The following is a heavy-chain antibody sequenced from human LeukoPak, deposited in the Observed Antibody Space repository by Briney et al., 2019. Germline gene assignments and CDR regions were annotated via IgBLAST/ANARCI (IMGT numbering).Heavy chain of an antibody. CDR2: ISGRGDST. J-gene: IGHJ4*02. CDR3: VRMYYYSGEHFDY. CDR1: GFSFGSYA. V-gene: IGHV3-23*01. D-gene: IGHD3-10*01. Sequence: GGSRRLSCAAAGFSFGSYAMSWVRQAPGKGLEWVSCISGRGDSTYYADSVKGRFTISRDNSKHTLYLQMNSLRAEDTAVYYCVRMYYYSGEHFDYWGQGTMVTVSS.